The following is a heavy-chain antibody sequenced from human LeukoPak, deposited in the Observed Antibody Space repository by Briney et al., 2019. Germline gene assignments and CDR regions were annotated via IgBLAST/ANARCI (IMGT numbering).Heavy chain of an antibody. CDR1: GFTVSSNY. J-gene: IGHJ6*02. Sequence: GGCLRLSCAASGFTVSSNYMSWVRQAPGRGLEWGSVIYSGGSTYYADSVKGRFTISRDNSKNTLYLQMNSLRAEDTAVYYCARDGGQSAILAYYYGSGSYSDGMDVWGQGTTVTVSS. CDR3: ARDGGQSAILAYYYGSGSYSDGMDV. D-gene: IGHD3-10*01. V-gene: IGHV3-66*01. CDR2: IYSGGST.